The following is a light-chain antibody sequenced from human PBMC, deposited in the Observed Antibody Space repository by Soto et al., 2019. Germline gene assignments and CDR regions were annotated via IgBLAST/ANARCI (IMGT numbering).Light chain of an antibody. CDR1: QSVSSY. V-gene: IGKV3-20*01. CDR3: QQYGTLPLT. J-gene: IGKJ4*01. Sequence: EIVLTQSPATLSLSPGERATLSCRASQSVSSYLAWYQQKPGQAPRLLIFGASSRATGIPDRFSGSGSGTDFTLTIRRMETEDFAVFYCQQYGTLPLTFGGGTKVDIK. CDR2: GAS.